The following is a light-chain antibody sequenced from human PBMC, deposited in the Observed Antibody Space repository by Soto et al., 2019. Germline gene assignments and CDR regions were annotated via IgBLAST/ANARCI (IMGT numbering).Light chain of an antibody. CDR2: NTN. J-gene: IGLJ3*02. CDR3: LVPMGSGIWV. V-gene: IGLV8-61*01. Sequence: QTVVTPEPSFSVSPGGTVTLTCGLSSGSVSTTYSPNWYQQTPGQAPRTLIYNTNPRSSGVPDRFPGSILGTKAALTITWAQAADESHYYCLVPMGSGIWVFGGGTKLTVL. CDR1: SGSVSTTYS.